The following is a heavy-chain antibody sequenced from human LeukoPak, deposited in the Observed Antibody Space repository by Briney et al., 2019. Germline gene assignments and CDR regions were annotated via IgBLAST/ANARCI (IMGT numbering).Heavy chain of an antibody. CDR2: IYYSGST. CDR1: GGSISSSSYY. J-gene: IGHJ5*02. V-gene: IGHV4-39*07. CDR3: ARVARLLWFGELPNWFDP. Sequence: PSETLSLTCTVSGGSISSSSYYWGWIRQPPGKGLEWIGSIYYSGSTYYNPSLKSRVTISVDTSKNQFSLKLSSVTAADTAVYYCARVARLLWFGELPNWFDPWGQGTLVTVSS. D-gene: IGHD3-10*01.